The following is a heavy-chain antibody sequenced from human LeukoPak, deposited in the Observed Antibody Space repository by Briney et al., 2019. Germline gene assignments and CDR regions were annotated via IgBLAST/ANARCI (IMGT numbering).Heavy chain of an antibody. J-gene: IGHJ4*02. CDR2: ISAYNGNT. CDR3: ARDGAAAGEFDY. D-gene: IGHD6-13*01. Sequence: ASVKVSCKGSGYTFTNYGITWVRQAPGQGLEWMGWISAYNGNTNYAQKFRGRVTMTTDTSTSTAYMELRSLTSDDTAVYYCARDGAAAGEFDYWGQGTLVTVSS. CDR1: GYTFTNYG. V-gene: IGHV1-18*04.